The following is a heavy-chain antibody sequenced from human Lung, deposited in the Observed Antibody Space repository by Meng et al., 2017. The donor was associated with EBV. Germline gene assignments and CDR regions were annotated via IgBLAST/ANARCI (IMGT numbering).Heavy chain of an antibody. CDR2: IYYSGST. CDR3: ARAVGTGYFDY. Sequence: QVQLQESGPGLVQPSQTLSLTCTVSGGSISSGGHYWSWIRQHPGKSLEWIGYIYYSGSTYYNPSLKSLVSISVDTSNNQFSLKLSSVTAADTAVYYCARAVGTGYFDYWGQGTLVTVSS. D-gene: IGHD3-10*01. J-gene: IGHJ4*02. V-gene: IGHV4-31*01. CDR1: GGSISSGGHY.